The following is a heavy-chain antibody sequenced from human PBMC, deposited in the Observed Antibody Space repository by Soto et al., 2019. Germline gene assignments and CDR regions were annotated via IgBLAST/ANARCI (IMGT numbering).Heavy chain of an antibody. CDR2: ISSDGSNK. D-gene: IGHD1-26*01. CDR3: ARDDEGGSDCDLGY. J-gene: IGHJ4*02. CDR1: GFTFSSHA. Sequence: ESGGGVVQPGRSLRLSCSVSGFTFSSHAMHWVRQAPGKGLAWVALISSDGSNKYYADSVKGRFTTSRDNSKNTMYLQMNSLRVEDTAVYYCARDDEGGSDCDLGYWGQGALVTVSS. V-gene: IGHV3-30-3*01.